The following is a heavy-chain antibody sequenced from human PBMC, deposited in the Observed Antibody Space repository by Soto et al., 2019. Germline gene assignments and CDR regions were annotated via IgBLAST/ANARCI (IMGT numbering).Heavy chain of an antibody. Sequence: PSETISLTCTASGNTISSRAYYWTWAHQPTGPGLQRIENTNYSESTHNTLSLQSRVTISLDMPKKQFCLELTSVTAEDTAVYFCARGGIQDYSNRGFLPYAIDVWGPGTAVTVSS. J-gene: IGHJ6*02. D-gene: IGHD4-4*01. CDR2: TNYSEST. CDR1: GNTISSRAYY. CDR3: ARGGIQDYSNRGFLPYAIDV. V-gene: IGHV4-30-4*01.